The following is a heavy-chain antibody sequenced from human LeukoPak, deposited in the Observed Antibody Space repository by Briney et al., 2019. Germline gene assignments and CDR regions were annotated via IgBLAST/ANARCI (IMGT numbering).Heavy chain of an antibody. D-gene: IGHD3-10*01. CDR2: INWNGGST. J-gene: IGHJ4*02. CDR1: GFTFSSYA. V-gene: IGHV3-20*04. Sequence: PGGSLRLSCAASGFTFSSYAMSWVRQAPGKGLEWVSGINWNGGSTGYADSVKGRFTISRDNAKNSLYLQMNSLRAEDTALYYCARDFYGSGSWGYFDYWGQGTLVTVSS. CDR3: ARDFYGSGSWGYFDY.